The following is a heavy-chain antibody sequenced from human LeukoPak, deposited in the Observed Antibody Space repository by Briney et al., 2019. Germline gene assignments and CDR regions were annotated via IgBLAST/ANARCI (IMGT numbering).Heavy chain of an antibody. CDR1: GFTFSSYS. D-gene: IGHD4-17*01. J-gene: IGHJ5*02. V-gene: IGHV3-48*02. Sequence: GGSLRLSCAASGFTFSSYSMNWVRQAPGKGLEWVSYISSSSSTIYYADSVKGRFTISRDNAKNSPYLQMNSLRDEDTAVYYCARVTTVTTSWFDPWGQGTLVTVSS. CDR3: ARVTTVTTSWFDP. CDR2: ISSSSSTI.